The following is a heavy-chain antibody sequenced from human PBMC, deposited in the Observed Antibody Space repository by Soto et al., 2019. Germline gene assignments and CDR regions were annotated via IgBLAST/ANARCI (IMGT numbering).Heavy chain of an antibody. D-gene: IGHD3-3*01. CDR3: AREGNPDFWSGYWGSLSFWYFDL. Sequence: QVQLVESGGGVVQPGRSLRLSCAASGFTFSSYAMHWVRQAPGKGLEWVAVISYDGSNKYYADSVKGRFTISRDNSKNTLYLQMNSLRDEDTAVYYCAREGNPDFWSGYWGSLSFWYFDLWGRGTLVTVSS. J-gene: IGHJ2*01. V-gene: IGHV3-30-3*01. CDR2: ISYDGSNK. CDR1: GFTFSSYA.